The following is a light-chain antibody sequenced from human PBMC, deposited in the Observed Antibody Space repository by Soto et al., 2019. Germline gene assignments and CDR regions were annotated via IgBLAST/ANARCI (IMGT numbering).Light chain of an antibody. CDR3: QQYYSSPPT. Sequence: DNVMTQSPHSLAVSLGERATIDCKSSQSVLYSSNNKNYLAWYQQKPGQPPKLLIYWASTRESGVPDRFSGSGSGTHFTLTISSLQAEDVAVYYCQQYYSSPPTFGQGTKVEI. CDR1: QSVLYSSNNKNY. CDR2: WAS. J-gene: IGKJ1*01. V-gene: IGKV4-1*01.